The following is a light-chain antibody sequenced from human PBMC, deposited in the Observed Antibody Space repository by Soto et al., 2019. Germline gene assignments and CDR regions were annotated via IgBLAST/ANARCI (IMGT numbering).Light chain of an antibody. V-gene: IGLV2-14*01. J-gene: IGLJ1*01. CDR3: CSYTSSSTYV. CDR2: DVS. CDR1: SSDVGGYNY. Sequence: QSALTQPASVSGSPGQSITISCTGTSSDVGGYNYVSWYQQHPGKAPKLMIYDVSNRPSGVSNRFSGSKSGNTATLTISGLHAEDEADYYCCSYTSSSTYVFGTGTQLTVL.